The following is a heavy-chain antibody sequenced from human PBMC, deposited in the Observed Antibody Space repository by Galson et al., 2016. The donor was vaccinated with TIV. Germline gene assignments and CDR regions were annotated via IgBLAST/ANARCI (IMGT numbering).Heavy chain of an antibody. CDR2: IIPILKIA. Sequence: SVKVSCKASGDTFSNYAISWVRQAPGQGLEWMGRIIPILKIANYAQEFQGRVTITADESTSTVYMELNSLRSDDTAVYYCARGPAENYWGQGTLVTVSS. CDR3: ARGPAENY. CDR1: GDTFSNYA. J-gene: IGHJ4*02. V-gene: IGHV1-69*04.